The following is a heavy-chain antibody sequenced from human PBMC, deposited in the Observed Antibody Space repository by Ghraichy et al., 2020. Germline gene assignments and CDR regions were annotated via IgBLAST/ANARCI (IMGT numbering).Heavy chain of an antibody. CDR2: IYYSGST. D-gene: IGHD2-2*01. V-gene: IGHV4-39*01. Sequence: SETLSLTCTVSGGSIRSSSYYWGWIRQPPGKGLEWIGSIYYSGSTYYNPSLKSRVTISVDTSKNQFSLKLSSVTAADTAVYYCARRGIVVVPAAIGWFDPWGQGTLVTVSS. J-gene: IGHJ5*02. CDR3: ARRGIVVVPAAIGWFDP. CDR1: GGSIRSSSYY.